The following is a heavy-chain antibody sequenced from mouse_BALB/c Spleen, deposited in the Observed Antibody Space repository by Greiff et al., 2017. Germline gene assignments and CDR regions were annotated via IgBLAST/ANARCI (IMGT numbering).Heavy chain of an antibody. J-gene: IGHJ3*01. Sequence: VKLMESAAELARPGASVKMSCKASGYTFTSYTMHWVKQRPGQGLEWIGYINPSSGYTEYNQKFKDKTTLTADKSSSTAYMQLSSLTSEDSAVYYCARSLGRAYWGQGTLVTVSA. CDR2: INPSSGYT. D-gene: IGHD4-1*01. CDR1: GYTFTSYT. V-gene: IGHV1-4*02. CDR3: ARSLGRAY.